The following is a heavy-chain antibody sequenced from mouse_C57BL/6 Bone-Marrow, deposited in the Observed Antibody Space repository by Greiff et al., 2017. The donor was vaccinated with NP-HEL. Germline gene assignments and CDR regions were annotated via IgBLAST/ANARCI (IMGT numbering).Heavy chain of an antibody. V-gene: IGHV1-63*01. CDR3: ARIPIYYLYFDY. CDR1: GYTFTNYW. J-gene: IGHJ2*01. Sequence: LQESGAELVRPGTSVKMSCKASGYTFTNYWIGWAKQRPGHGLEWIGDIYPGGGYTNYNEKFKGKATLTADKSSSTAYMQFSSLTSEDSAIYYGARIPIYYLYFDYWGQGTTLTVSS. D-gene: IGHD1-1*01. CDR2: IYPGGGYT.